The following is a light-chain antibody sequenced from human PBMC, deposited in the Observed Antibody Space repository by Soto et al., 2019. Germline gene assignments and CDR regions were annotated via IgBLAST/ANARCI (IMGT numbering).Light chain of an antibody. V-gene: IGKV1-12*01. J-gene: IGKJ5*01. CDR1: QDISSW. CDR3: QQANRFPIT. CDR2: TTS. Sequence: DIQMTQSPSFVSASVGDRVTVTCRASQDISSWLAWYQQKPGKAPKLLIYTTSTLGSGVPSRFSGSRSGTDFTLTIRGLQPEDFATCCSQQANRFPITFGQGTRLESK.